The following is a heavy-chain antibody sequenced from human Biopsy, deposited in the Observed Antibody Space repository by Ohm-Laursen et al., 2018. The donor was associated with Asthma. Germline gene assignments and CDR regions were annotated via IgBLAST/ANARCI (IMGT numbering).Heavy chain of an antibody. V-gene: IGHV4-39*01. CDR2: MYHSGSP. CDR1: GGSITSSSYY. D-gene: IGHD3-22*01. CDR3: VRHQYSSSWSTFDY. J-gene: IGHJ4*02. Sequence: SDTLSLTCPVSGGSITSSSYYWGWIRQPPGKGMEWIGSMYHSGSPYYHPSLKSRATISVDTSKNQLSLKMCSVTAADTAVYFCVRHQYSSSWSTFDYWGQGALVTVSS.